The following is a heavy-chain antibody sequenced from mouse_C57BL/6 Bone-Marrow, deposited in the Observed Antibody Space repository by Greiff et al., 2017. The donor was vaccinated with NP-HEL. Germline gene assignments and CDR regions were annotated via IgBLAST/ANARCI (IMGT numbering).Heavy chain of an antibody. CDR1: GFTFSDFY. Sequence: EVKLVESGGGLVQSGRSLRLSCATSGFTFSDFYMEWVRQAPGTGLEWIAASRNKANDYTTEYSASVKGRFIVSRDTSQSILYLQMNALRAEDTAIYYCARDSNFYAMDYWGQGTSVTVSS. D-gene: IGHD2-5*01. CDR2: SRNKANDYTT. CDR3: ARDSNFYAMDY. V-gene: IGHV7-1*01. J-gene: IGHJ4*01.